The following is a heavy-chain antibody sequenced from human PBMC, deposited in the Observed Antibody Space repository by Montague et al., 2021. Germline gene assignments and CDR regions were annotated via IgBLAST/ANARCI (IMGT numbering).Heavy chain of an antibody. CDR3: ARQDYFVSGTSYKGFDP. D-gene: IGHD3-10*01. CDR2: MFYGGAT. Sequence: SETRSLTCIVSSGSIFHAHWSWVRQPPGKGLEWLGSMFYGGATSNNPSLKSRVTMSIDTSTNQFSLKLSFVTAADTAVYYCARQDYFVSGTSYKGFDPWGQGILVTVSS. CDR1: SGSIFHAH. J-gene: IGHJ5*02. V-gene: IGHV4-59*08.